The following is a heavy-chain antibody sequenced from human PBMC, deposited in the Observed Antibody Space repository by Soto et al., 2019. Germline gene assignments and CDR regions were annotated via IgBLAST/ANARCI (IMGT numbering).Heavy chain of an antibody. V-gene: IGHV4-39*01. D-gene: IGHD4-17*01. J-gene: IGHJ4*02. CDR3: ARQYTVTVSYFDY. Sequence: SETLSLTSPVSGDSITRNNHYWVWIRQPPGKGLEWIGAVYSRGSTYYNPSLKSRVSMSVDTSKNQFSLNVSSVTAADTALYFCARQYTVTVSYFDYWGLGTLVTVSS. CDR1: GDSITRNNHY. CDR2: VYSRGST.